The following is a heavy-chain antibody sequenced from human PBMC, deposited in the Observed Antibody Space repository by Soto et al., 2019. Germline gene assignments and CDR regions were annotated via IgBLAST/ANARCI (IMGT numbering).Heavy chain of an antibody. V-gene: IGHV4-59*01. CDR2: IYYSGST. D-gene: IGHD6-19*01. CDR1: CGSIISYY. J-gene: IGHJ3*02. CDR3: ARGQWLFAFDI. Sequence: PSETLSLTCTFSCGSIISYYWSWIRQPPGKGLEWIGYIYYSGSTNYNPSLKSRVTISVDTSKNQFSLKLSSVTAADTAVYYCARGQWLFAFDIWGQGTMVTVSS.